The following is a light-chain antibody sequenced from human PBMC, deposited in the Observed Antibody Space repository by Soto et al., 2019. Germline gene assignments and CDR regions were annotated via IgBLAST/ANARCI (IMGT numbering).Light chain of an antibody. J-gene: IGLJ2*01. CDR1: SSNIGSNT. CDR2: SNN. V-gene: IGLV1-44*01. CDR3: AAWDDSLNVVV. Sequence: QSVLTQPPSASGTPGQRVTISCSGSSSNIGSNTVNWYQQLPGTAPKHLIYSNNQRPSGVPDRFSGSKSGTSASLAISGLQSEDEADYYCAAWDDSLNVVVFGGGTKVTVL.